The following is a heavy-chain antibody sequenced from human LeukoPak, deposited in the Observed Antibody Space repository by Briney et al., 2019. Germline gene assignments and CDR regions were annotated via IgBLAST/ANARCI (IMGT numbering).Heavy chain of an antibody. Sequence: SQTLSLTCAISGDSVSSNSAAWNWIRQSPSRGLEWLGRTYYRSKWYNDYAVSVKSRITINPGTSKNQFSLQLNSVTPEDTAVYYCARDQWRWLQLFHYYYGMDVWGQGTTVTVSS. J-gene: IGHJ6*02. CDR3: ARDQWRWLQLFHYYYGMDV. V-gene: IGHV6-1*01. CDR1: GDSVSSNSAA. D-gene: IGHD5-24*01. CDR2: TYYRSKWYN.